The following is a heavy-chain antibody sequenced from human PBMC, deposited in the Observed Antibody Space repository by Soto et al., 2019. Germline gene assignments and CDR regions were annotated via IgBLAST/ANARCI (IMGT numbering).Heavy chain of an antibody. Sequence: SVKVSCKASGGTFSSYTISWVRQAPGQGLEWMGRIIPILGIANYAQKFQGRVTITADKSTSTAYMELSSLRSEDTAVYYCARQLYYDFWSGYYRPFDYWGQGTQVTVPQ. J-gene: IGHJ4*02. CDR3: ARQLYYDFWSGYYRPFDY. CDR1: GGTFSSYT. V-gene: IGHV1-69*02. CDR2: IIPILGIA. D-gene: IGHD3-3*01.